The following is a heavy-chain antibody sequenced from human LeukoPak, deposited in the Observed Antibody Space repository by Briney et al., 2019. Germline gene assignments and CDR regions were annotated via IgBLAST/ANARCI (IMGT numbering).Heavy chain of an antibody. CDR2: ISSHSIYI. Sequence: GGSLRLSCEASGFTFRTYSMNWVRQAPGKGLEWVSTISSHSIYIYYADSLKGRFTISRDNAQKSLYLQINSLRGDDTALYYCVRGTRAFDVWGQGTMVTVSS. V-gene: IGHV3-21*01. CDR1: GFTFRTYS. J-gene: IGHJ3*01. CDR3: VRGTRAFDV.